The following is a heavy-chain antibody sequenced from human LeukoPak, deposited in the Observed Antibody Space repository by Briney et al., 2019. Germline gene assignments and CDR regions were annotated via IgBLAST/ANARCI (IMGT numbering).Heavy chain of an antibody. CDR3: ARTPSKAYYDSSGYYSYYFDY. CDR2: ISAYNGNT. V-gene: IGHV1-18*01. CDR1: GYTFTSYG. J-gene: IGHJ4*02. Sequence: ASVKVSCKASGYTFTSYGISWVRQAPGQGLEWMGWISAYNGNTNYAQKLQGRVTMTTDTSTSTAYMELRSLRSDDTAVYYCARTPSKAYYDSSGYYSYYFDYWGQGTLVTVSS. D-gene: IGHD3-22*01.